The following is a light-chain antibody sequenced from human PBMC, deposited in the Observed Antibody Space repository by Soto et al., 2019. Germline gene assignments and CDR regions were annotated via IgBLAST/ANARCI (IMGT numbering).Light chain of an antibody. CDR2: SAS. V-gene: IGKV3-20*01. CDR3: HHFGSLPET. CDR1: QSVASSY. Sequence: EVVLTQSPGTLSLSPGERVTLSCRASQSVASSYLAWYQQKPGRAPRLLFYSASSRATGIPDRFSGSGSGTDFTLTFSRLEPEDFAVYYCHHFGSLPETFGQGTNV. J-gene: IGKJ1*01.